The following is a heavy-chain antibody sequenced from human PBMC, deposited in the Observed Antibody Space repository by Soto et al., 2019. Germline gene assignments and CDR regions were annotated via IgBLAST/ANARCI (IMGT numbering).Heavy chain of an antibody. CDR1: GGTFSSYT. CDR2: IIPILGIA. D-gene: IGHD2-15*01. V-gene: IGHV1-69*08. Sequence: VQLVQSGAEVKKPGSSVKVSCKASGGTFSSYTISWVRQAPGQGLEWMGRIIPILGIANYAQKFQGRVTITADKSTSTAYMELSSLRSEDTAVYYCARDIVVVVAATDHYYYYYMDVWGKGTTVTVSS. CDR3: ARDIVVVVAATDHYYYYYMDV. J-gene: IGHJ6*03.